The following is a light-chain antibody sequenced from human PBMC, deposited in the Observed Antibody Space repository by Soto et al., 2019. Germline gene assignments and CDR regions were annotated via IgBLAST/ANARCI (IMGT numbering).Light chain of an antibody. V-gene: IGKV3-11*01. CDR1: QSVKNY. CDR2: DAS. J-gene: IGKJ4*01. CDR3: QQRSNWPPVT. Sequence: EIVLTQSPANLSLSPGERATLSCRASQSVKNYLAWYQQKPGQAPRLLIYDASNRATGIPARFSGSGSGTDFTLTISSLEPEDSAVYYCQQRSNWPPVTFGGGTKVEIK.